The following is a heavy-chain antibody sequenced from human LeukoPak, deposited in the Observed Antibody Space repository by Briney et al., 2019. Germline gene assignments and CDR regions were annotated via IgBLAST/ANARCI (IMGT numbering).Heavy chain of an antibody. CDR1: GYTFTDYY. D-gene: IGHD2-2*01. V-gene: IGHV1-2*02. Sequence: ASVNVSCKASGYTFTDYYIHWLRQAPAQGLEWMALNNPNSCGTYYAQNFHDRITLTRDTSISTAYMELSRLRSDDTAIYYCARANALYCSSTSCLFDYWGQGTLVTVSS. J-gene: IGHJ4*02. CDR3: ARANALYCSSTSCLFDY. CDR2: NNPNSCGT.